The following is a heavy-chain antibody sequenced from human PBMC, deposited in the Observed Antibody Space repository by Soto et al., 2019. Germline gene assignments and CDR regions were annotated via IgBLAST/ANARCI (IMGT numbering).Heavy chain of an antibody. V-gene: IGHV4-39*02. CDR3: AREGRSRYYYYGMDV. CDR2: IYYSGST. CDR1: GGSISSSSYY. D-gene: IGHD6-13*01. J-gene: IGHJ6*02. Sequence: SETLSLTCTVSGGSISSSSYYWGWIRQPPGKGLEWIGSIYYSGSTYYNPSLKSRVTISVDTSKNHFSLKLSSVTAADTAVYYCAREGRSRYYYYGMDVWGQGTTVT.